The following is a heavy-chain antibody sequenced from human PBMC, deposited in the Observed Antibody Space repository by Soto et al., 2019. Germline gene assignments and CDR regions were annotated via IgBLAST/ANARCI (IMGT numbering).Heavy chain of an antibody. V-gene: IGHV4-38-2*01. CDR2: IYHGGST. CDR3: ARVGPWVPYYYDSSPYTFENWFDP. J-gene: IGHJ5*02. CDR1: GYSISSGYY. Sequence: SETLSLTCAVSGYSISSGYYWCFLRQPPGKGLECIGSIYHGGSTYYNPSLNSRVTLSIDITNNHVSLILNSVTAADTAVYYCARVGPWVPYYYDSSPYTFENWFDPWGQGTLVTVSS. D-gene: IGHD3-22*01.